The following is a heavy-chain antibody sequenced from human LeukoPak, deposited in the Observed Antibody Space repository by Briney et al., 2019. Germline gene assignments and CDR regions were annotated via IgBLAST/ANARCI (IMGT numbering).Heavy chain of an antibody. CDR1: GFTVSSNY. J-gene: IGHJ3*02. D-gene: IGHD3-22*01. CDR3: AKPSSSRITMIVVVRGAFDI. CDR2: IYSGGST. Sequence: GGSLRLSCAASGFTVSSNYMSWVRQAPGKGLEWVSVIYSGGSTYYADSLKGRFTISRDNSKNTLYLQMNSLRAEDTAVYYCAKPSSSRITMIVVVRGAFDIWGQGTMVTVSS. V-gene: IGHV3-66*04.